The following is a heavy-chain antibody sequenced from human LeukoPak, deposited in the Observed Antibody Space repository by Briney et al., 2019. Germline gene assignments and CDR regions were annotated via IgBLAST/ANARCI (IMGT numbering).Heavy chain of an antibody. V-gene: IGHV3-30*03. J-gene: IGHJ4*02. CDR2: ISYDGSNK. D-gene: IGHD1-7*01. Sequence: PGRSLRLSCAASGFTFSSYGMHWVRQAPGKGLEWVAVISYDGSNKYYADSVKGRFTISRDNSKNTLYLQMNSLRAEDTAVYYCARGHGITGTTSGIDYFDYWGQGTLVTVSS. CDR1: GFTFSSYG. CDR3: ARGHGITGTTSGIDYFDY.